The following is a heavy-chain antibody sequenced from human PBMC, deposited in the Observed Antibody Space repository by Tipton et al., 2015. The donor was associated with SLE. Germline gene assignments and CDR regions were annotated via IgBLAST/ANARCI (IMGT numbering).Heavy chain of an antibody. Sequence: TLSLTCTVSGGSISSSSYYWGWIRQPPGKGLEWIGSIYYSGSTYYNPSLKSRVTISVDTSKNQFSLKLSSVTAADTAVYYCARDLWTGDDPTNLKYYFDYWGQGTLVTVSS. CDR3: ARDLWTGDDPTNLKYYFDY. J-gene: IGHJ4*02. V-gene: IGHV4-39*07. D-gene: IGHD3/OR15-3a*01. CDR2: IYYSGST. CDR1: GGSISSSSYY.